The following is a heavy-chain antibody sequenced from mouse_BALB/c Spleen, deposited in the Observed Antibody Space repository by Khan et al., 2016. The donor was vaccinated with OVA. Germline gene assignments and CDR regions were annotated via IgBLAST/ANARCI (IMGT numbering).Heavy chain of an antibody. D-gene: IGHD2-10*01. V-gene: IGHV2-6-1*01. CDR1: GFSLTNYG. CDR2: IWSDGST. J-gene: IGHJ4*01. Sequence: QMQLEESGPGLVAPSQSLSITCTISGFSLTNYGVHWVRQPPGKGLEWLVVIWSDGSTTYNSALKSRLTISKDNSKSQVFLKVNSLQTDDTAMYFCARQPYYHYNSMDYWGQGTSVTVSS. CDR3: ARQPYYHYNSMDY.